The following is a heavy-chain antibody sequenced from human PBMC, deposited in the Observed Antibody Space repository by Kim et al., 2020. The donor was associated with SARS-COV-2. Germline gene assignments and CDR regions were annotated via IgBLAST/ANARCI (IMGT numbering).Heavy chain of an antibody. CDR2: IYYSGTT. J-gene: IGHJ4*02. CDR1: GASISGGDYY. Sequence: SETLSLTCTVTGASISGGDYYWNWIRQPPGKGLEWIGYIYYSGTTNYHPSLRSRVTISLDSSKNQFSLKVRSVTAADTAVYYCAGDDYGGYFDSWGQGALVTVSP. V-gene: IGHV4-30-4*01. D-gene: IGHD4-17*01. CDR3: AGDDYGGYFDS.